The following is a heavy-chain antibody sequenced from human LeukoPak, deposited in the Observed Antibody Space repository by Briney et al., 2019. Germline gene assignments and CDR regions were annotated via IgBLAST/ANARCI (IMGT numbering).Heavy chain of an antibody. CDR3: ARVHYGDFPYYYYYMDV. V-gene: IGHV1-18*01. J-gene: IGHJ6*03. Sequence: ASVKVSCKASGYTFTSYGISWVRQAPGQGLEWMGWIIAYNGNTNYAQKLQGRVTMTTDTSTSTAYMELSSLRSEDTAVYYCARVHYGDFPYYYYYMDVWGKGTTVTVSS. CDR2: IIAYNGNT. D-gene: IGHD4-17*01. CDR1: GYTFTSYG.